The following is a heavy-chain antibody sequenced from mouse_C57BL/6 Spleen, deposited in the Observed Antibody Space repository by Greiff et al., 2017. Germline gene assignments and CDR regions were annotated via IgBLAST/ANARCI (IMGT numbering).Heavy chain of an antibody. Sequence: QVQLQQSGPELVKPGASVKISCKASGYAFSSSWMNWVKQRPGKGLELIGRIYPGDGDTNYNGKFKGKATLTADKSSSTAYMQLSSLTSEDSAVYFCARDDDYFWYFDVWGTGTTVTVSS. D-gene: IGHD2-3*01. CDR2: IYPGDGDT. V-gene: IGHV1-82*01. J-gene: IGHJ1*03. CDR1: GYAFSSSW. CDR3: ARDDDYFWYFDV.